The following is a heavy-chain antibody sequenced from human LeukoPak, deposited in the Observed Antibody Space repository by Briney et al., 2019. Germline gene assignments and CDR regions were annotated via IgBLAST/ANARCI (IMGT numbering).Heavy chain of an antibody. J-gene: IGHJ4*02. D-gene: IGHD3-10*01. CDR1: GFTVSANY. Sequence: KAGGSLRLSCAASGFTVSANYMSWVCQAPGKGLEWVSVMYKDGTTYYTESVKGRFTLSRDYSRSTLYLQMNSLRAEDTAVYYCASGSGVYMFFDCWGQGTLVTVSS. CDR2: MYKDGTT. CDR3: ASGSGVYMFFDC. V-gene: IGHV3-53*01.